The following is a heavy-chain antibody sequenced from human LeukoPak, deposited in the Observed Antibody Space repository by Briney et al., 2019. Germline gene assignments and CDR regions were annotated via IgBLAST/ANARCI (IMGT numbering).Heavy chain of an antibody. J-gene: IGHJ5*02. CDR1: GLTFSNYA. D-gene: IGHD1-26*01. Sequence: PGGSLRLSCAVSGLTFSNYAMSWVRQAPGKGLEWVSVIGGSGVNTYYADSVKGRFTISRDNSKNTLFLQMNSLRAEDSAVYYCAKRMSGSNAYNWFEPWGQGTLVTVSS. CDR2: IGGSGVNT. CDR3: AKRMSGSNAYNWFEP. V-gene: IGHV3-23*01.